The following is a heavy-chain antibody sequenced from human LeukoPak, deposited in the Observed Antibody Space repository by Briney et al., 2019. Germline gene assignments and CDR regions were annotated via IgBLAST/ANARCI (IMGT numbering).Heavy chain of an antibody. V-gene: IGHV1-69*13. CDR1: GGTFSSYA. D-gene: IGHD2-2*01. Sequence: SVKVSRKASGGTFSSYAISWVRQAPGQGLEWMGGIIPIFGTANYAQKFQGRVTITADESTSTAYMELSSLRSEDTAVYYCARGGYCSSTSCSYDYWGQGTLVTVSS. CDR2: IIPIFGTA. CDR3: ARGGYCSSTSCSYDY. J-gene: IGHJ4*02.